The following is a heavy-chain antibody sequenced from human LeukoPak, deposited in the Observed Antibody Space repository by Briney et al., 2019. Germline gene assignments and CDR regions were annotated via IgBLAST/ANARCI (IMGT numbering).Heavy chain of an antibody. J-gene: IGHJ2*01. D-gene: IGHD4-17*01. V-gene: IGHV3-21*01. CDR2: ISSSSSYI. CDR1: GFTFSSYS. CDR3: ARGMTVTTARYFDL. Sequence: PGGSLRLSCAASGFTFSSYSMNWVRQAPGKGLEWVSSISSSSSYIYYADSVKGRFTISRDNAKNSLYLQMNSLRAEDTAVYYCARGMTVTTARYFDLWGRGTLVTVSS.